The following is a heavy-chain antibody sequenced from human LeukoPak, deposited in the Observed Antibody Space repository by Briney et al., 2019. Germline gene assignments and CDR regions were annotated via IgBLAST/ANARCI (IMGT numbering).Heavy chain of an antibody. D-gene: IGHD3-22*01. Sequence: ASVKVSCKASGGTFTSYYMHWVRQAPGQGLEWMGIINPSGGSTSYAQKFQGRVTMTRDTSTSTVYMELSSLRSEDTAVYYCVRYGTYYYDSSGYHAFDYWGQGTLVTVSS. CDR3: VRYGTYYYDSSGYHAFDY. V-gene: IGHV1-46*01. CDR1: GGTFTSYY. J-gene: IGHJ4*02. CDR2: INPSGGST.